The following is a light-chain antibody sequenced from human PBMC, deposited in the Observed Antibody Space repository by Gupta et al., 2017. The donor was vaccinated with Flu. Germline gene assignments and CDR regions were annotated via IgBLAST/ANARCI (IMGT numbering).Light chain of an antibody. Sequence: SYVLTQPPSVSVAPGQTASITCGGNNIGSKSVHWYQQKPGQAPVLVVYDDSDRPSGIPERFSGSNSWNTATLTISRVEAGDEADYYCQLWDSSGTQGVFGGGTKPTVL. CDR1: NIGSKS. CDR2: DDS. CDR3: QLWDSSGTQGV. J-gene: IGLJ3*02. V-gene: IGLV3-21*02.